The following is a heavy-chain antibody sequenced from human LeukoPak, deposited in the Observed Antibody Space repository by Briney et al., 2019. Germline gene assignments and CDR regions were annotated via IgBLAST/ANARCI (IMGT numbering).Heavy chain of an antibody. D-gene: IGHD5-24*01. CDR3: AVVHVDGYKRAFDI. Sequence: ASVKVSCKASGGTVRSYAISWVRQAPGQGLKWMGSIIPIFTIANYAQKFQGRVTITADESTSTAYMELSGLRSEDTAVYYCAVVHVDGYKRAFDIWGQGTMVTVSS. J-gene: IGHJ3*02. CDR2: IIPIFTIA. CDR1: GGTVRSYA. V-gene: IGHV1-69*13.